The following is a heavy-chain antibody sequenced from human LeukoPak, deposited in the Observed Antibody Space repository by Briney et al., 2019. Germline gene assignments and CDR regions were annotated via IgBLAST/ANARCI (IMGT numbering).Heavy chain of an antibody. CDR3: AREDEGSGDYNGKCDY. CDR1: GFTFSSYE. D-gene: IGHD3-3*01. J-gene: IGHJ4*02. Sequence: GGSLRLSCAASGFTFSSYEMNWVRQAPGKGLEWVSYISSSGSTIYYADSVKGRFTISRDNAKNSLYLQMNRLRGEDTAVYYCAREDEGSGDYNGKCDYWGQGTLVTVS. CDR2: ISSSGSTI. V-gene: IGHV3-48*03.